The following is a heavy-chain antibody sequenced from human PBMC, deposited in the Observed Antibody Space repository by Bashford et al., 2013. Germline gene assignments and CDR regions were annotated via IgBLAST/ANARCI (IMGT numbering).Heavy chain of an antibody. CDR2: IDWDDRK. Sequence: SGPTLVKPTETLTLTCTFSGFSINGQGMGVSWLRQSPGKAPEWLGRIDWDDRKYYTTSLKTRLTLSKDTSGERVVLTMTNMGPVDTATYFCAHIRGGLEANYAMDVWGQGTTVTVSS. V-gene: IGHV2-70*12. J-gene: IGHJ6*02. D-gene: IGHD1-1*01. CDR1: GFSINGQGMG. CDR3: AHIRGGLEANYAMDV.